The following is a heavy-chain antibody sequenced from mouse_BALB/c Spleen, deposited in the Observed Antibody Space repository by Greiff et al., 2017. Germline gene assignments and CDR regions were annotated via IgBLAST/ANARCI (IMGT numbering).Heavy chain of an antibody. V-gene: IGHV1-87*01. CDR1: GYTFTSYW. CDR2: IYPGDGDT. Sequence: QVQLQQSGAELARPGASVKLSCKASGYTFTSYWMQWVKQRPGQGLEWIGAIYPGDGDTRYTQKFKGKATLTADKSSSTAYMQLSSLASEDSAVYYCARMGTTATQNYAMDYWGQGTSVTVSS. J-gene: IGHJ4*01. D-gene: IGHD1-2*01. CDR3: ARMGTTATQNYAMDY.